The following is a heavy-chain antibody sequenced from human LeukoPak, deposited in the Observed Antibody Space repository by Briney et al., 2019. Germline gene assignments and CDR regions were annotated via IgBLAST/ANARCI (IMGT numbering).Heavy chain of an antibody. CDR1: RLSLTNVW. CDR3: CTGVRSQGYAFKP. CDR2: IKSKTDGGTT. Sequence: PGGSRRPARPVARLSLTNVWTSWDRQAPGQGLEWVGRIKSKTDGGTTDYAAPVTGRFTISRDDSKNTLYMQMNCLRTEDTAVDYSCTGVRSQGYAFKPCGPGNLVTVSS. J-gene: IGHJ5*02. V-gene: IGHV3-15*01. D-gene: IGHD3-3*02.